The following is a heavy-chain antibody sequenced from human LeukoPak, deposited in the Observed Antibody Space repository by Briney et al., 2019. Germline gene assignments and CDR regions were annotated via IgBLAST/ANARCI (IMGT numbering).Heavy chain of an antibody. CDR1: GFTFSSYA. D-gene: IGHD4-17*01. Sequence: PGGSLRLPCAAPGFTFSSYAMQWVRQAPGKGLEYVSAISNNGGGTFYANSVKGRFTISRDNSKNMLYLQMGSLRAEDMAVYYCARQSHYGGNDYWGRGTLVTVSS. CDR2: ISNNGGGT. V-gene: IGHV3-64*01. J-gene: IGHJ4*02. CDR3: ARQSHYGGNDY.